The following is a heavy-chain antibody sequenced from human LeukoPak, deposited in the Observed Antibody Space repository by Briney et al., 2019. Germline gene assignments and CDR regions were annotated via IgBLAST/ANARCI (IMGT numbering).Heavy chain of an antibody. CDR2: IYPGDSDT. V-gene: IGHV5-51*01. J-gene: IGHJ4*02. D-gene: IGHD2-2*01. CDR1: GYXFASYW. Sequence: GESLKISCNGSGYXFASYWISWVRQMPGKGLEWMGIIYPGDSDTRYSPSFQGQVTISADKSISTAYLQWSSLKASDTAIYYCARQWGDCSSTSCYSAYWGQGTLVTVSS. CDR3: ARQWGDCSSTSCYSAY.